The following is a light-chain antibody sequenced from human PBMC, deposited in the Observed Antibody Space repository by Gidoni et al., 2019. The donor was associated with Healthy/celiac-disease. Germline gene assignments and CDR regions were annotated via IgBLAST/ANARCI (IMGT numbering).Light chain of an antibody. CDR2: WAS. CDR3: QEYYSTPRAT. J-gene: IGKJ3*01. CDR1: QSVLHSSNNKNY. V-gene: IGKV4-1*01. Sequence: DIVMTQSPDSQAVSLGERATINCKSSQSVLHSSNNKNYLAWYQQKPGQPPKLLIYWASTRESGVPDRFSGGGSGTEFTLTISSLQAEDVAVYYCQEYYSTPRATFGPGTKVDIK.